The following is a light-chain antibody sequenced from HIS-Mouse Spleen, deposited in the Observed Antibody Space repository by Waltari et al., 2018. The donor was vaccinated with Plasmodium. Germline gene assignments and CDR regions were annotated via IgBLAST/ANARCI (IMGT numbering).Light chain of an antibody. J-gene: IGLJ2*01. Sequence: QSALTQPPSASGSPGPSVTISCTGTSLDVGCYHYVSWYQQHPGKAPKLMIYEVSKRPSGVPDRFSGSKSGNTASLTVSGLQAEDEADYYCSSYAGSNNLVFGGGTKLTVL. V-gene: IGLV2-8*01. CDR3: SSYAGSNNLV. CDR2: EVS. CDR1: SLDVGCYHY.